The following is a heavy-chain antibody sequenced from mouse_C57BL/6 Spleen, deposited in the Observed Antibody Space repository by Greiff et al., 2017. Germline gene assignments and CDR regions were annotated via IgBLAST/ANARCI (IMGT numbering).Heavy chain of an antibody. CDR3: ARWELLRYFDY. CDR1: GYTFTSYG. V-gene: IGHV1-81*01. D-gene: IGHD1-1*01. CDR2: IYPRSGNT. J-gene: IGHJ2*01. Sequence: VQLQESGAELARPGASVKLSCKASGYTFTSYGISWVKQRTGQGLEWIGEIYPRSGNTYYNEKFKGKATLTADKSSSTAYMELRSLTSEDSAVXFCARWELLRYFDYWGQGTTLTVSS.